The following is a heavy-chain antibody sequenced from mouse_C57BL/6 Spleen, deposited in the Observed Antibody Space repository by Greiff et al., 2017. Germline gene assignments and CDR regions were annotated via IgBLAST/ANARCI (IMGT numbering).Heavy chain of an antibody. Sequence: QVQLQQSGAELARPGASVKMSCKASGYTFTSYTMHWVKQRPGQGLEWIGYINPSSGYTKYNQKFKDKATLTADKSSSTAYMQLSSLTSEDSAVYYCARETYYYGSSPYFDYWGQGTTLTVSS. CDR1: GYTFTSYT. D-gene: IGHD1-1*01. J-gene: IGHJ2*01. CDR3: ARETYYYGSSPYFDY. V-gene: IGHV1-4*01. CDR2: INPSSGYT.